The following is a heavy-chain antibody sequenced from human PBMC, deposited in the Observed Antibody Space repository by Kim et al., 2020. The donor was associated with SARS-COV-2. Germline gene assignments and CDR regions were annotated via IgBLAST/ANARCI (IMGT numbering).Heavy chain of an antibody. CDR3: ARGPNYCGSGGYYIPRFRLDYYYGMDV. CDR1: GGSFSGYY. J-gene: IGHJ6*02. CDR2: INHSGST. D-gene: IGHD3-10*01. Sequence: SETLSLTCAVYGGSFSGYYWSWIRQPPGKGLEWIGEINHSGSTNYNPSLKSRVTISVDTSKNQFSLKLSSVTAADTAVYYCARGPNYCGSGGYYIPRFRLDYYYGMDVWGQGTTVTVSS. V-gene: IGHV4-34*01.